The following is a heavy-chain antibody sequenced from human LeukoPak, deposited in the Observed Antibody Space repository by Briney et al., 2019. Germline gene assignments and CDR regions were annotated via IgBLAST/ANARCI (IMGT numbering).Heavy chain of an antibody. CDR2: IKQDGSEK. D-gene: IGHD1-26*01. V-gene: IGHV3-7*01. CDR1: GFTFRSYW. CDR3: ARDPVVAATFN. Sequence: PGGSLRLSCAASGFTFRSYWMSWVRQAPGKGLEWVANIKQDGSEKYYVDSVKGRFTISRDNAKNSLYLQMNSLRAEDTAVYYCARDPVVAATFNWGQGTLVTVSS. J-gene: IGHJ4*02.